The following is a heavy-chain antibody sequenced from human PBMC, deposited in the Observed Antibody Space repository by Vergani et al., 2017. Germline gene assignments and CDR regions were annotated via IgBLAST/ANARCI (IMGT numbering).Heavy chain of an antibody. CDR3: ARGALWCLRQIDS. CDR2: IYDSGDT. J-gene: IGHJ4*02. Sequence: QVQLQESGPGLVKPSETLSLTCSVSGDSMNTYYWPWIRQPPGKGLEWIGYIYDSGDTKYNPSLKSRVTMSLDTSKNQFSLNLYSVTAADTSVYYCARGALWCLRQIDSWGQGTLVTVSS. V-gene: IGHV4-59*01. CDR1: GDSMNTYY. D-gene: IGHD2-21*01.